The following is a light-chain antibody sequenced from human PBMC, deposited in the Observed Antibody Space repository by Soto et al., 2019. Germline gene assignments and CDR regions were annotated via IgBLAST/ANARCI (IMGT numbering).Light chain of an antibody. CDR2: DAS. V-gene: IGKV1-5*01. Sequence: DIPMTQPPPNLFATSGERVHINCRGSQSISSWLAWYQHKPGKAPKLLIYDASNLDSGVPSRFSGSGSGTEFSLTISNLQPDDCATYYCQQYENYWTFGQGTKVDIK. CDR3: QQYENYWT. CDR1: QSISSW. J-gene: IGKJ1*01.